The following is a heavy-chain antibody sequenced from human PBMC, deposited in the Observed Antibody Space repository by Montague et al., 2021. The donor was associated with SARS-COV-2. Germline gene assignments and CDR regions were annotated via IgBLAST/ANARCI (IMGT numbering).Heavy chain of an antibody. CDR1: GGSISSGSYY. Sequence: SETLSLTCTVAGGSISSGSYYWGWTRQPPGKGLEWIGNIHSSGSTYYKSRVTISVDTSKNQFSLEVTSVTAADTAVYYCARRLGGSGWLDYWGQGTLVTVSS. CDR3: ARRLGGSGWLDY. CDR2: IHSSGST. J-gene: IGHJ4*02. D-gene: IGHD6-25*01. V-gene: IGHV4-39*01.